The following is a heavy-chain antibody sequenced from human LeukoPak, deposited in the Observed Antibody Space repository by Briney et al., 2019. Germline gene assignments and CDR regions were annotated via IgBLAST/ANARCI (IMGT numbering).Heavy chain of an antibody. CDR2: IYYSGST. CDR3: ARGKGRDGYNYLDY. J-gene: IGHJ4*02. D-gene: IGHD5-24*01. CDR1: GGSISSSSYY. V-gene: IGHV4-39*07. Sequence: SETLSLTCTVSGGSISSSSYYWGWIRQPPGKGLEWIGSIYYSGSTYYNPSLKSRVTISVDTSKNQFSLKLSSVTAADTAVYYCARGKGRDGYNYLDYWGQGTLVTVSS.